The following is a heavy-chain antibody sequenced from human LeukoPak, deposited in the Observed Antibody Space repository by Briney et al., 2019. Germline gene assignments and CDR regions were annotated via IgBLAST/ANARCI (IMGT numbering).Heavy chain of an antibody. CDR3: ARGPGYCTNGVCSTFDY. CDR1: GGSISSYY. D-gene: IGHD2-8*01. V-gene: IGHV4-4*07. J-gene: IGHJ4*02. Sequence: SETLSLTCTVSGGSISSYYWSWIRQPAGKGLEWIGRIYTSGSTNYNPSLKSRVTMSVDTSKIQFSLKLSSVTAADTAVYYCARGPGYCTNGVCSTFDYWGQGTLVTVSS. CDR2: IYTSGST.